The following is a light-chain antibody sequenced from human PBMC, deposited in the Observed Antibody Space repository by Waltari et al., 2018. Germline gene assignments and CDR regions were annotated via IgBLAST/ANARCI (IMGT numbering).Light chain of an antibody. CDR1: SSDAGGFNF. CDR3: SSYTASPPHVV. J-gene: IGLJ2*01. Sequence: QSALTQPASVSGSPGQSISISSPGISSDAGGFNFVSWYHQPPGKAPKLMIYDVFNRPSGVSTRFSGSKSDNAASLAISGLQAEDEAVYYCSSYTASPPHVVFGGGTKVTVL. CDR2: DVF. V-gene: IGLV2-14*03.